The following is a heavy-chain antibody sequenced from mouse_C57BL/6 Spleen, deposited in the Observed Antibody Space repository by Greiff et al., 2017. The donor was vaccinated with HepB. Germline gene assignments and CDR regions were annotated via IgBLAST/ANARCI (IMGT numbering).Heavy chain of an antibody. D-gene: IGHD1-1*01. CDR3: ARAPYYGDY. CDR2: INPYNGGT. Sequence: EVQLQQSGPVLVKPGASVKMSCKASGYTLTDYYMNWVKQSHGKSLEWIGVINPYNGGTSYNQKFKGKATLTVDKSSSTAYMELNSLTSEDSAVYYCARAPYYGDYWGQGTPLTVSS. J-gene: IGHJ2*01. V-gene: IGHV1-19*01. CDR1: GYTLTDYY.